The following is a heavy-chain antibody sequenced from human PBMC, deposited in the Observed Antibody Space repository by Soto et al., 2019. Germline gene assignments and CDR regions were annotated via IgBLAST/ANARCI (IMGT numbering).Heavy chain of an antibody. CDR2: INAGNGNT. V-gene: IGHV1-3*01. D-gene: IGHD5-12*01. CDR1: GYTFTSYA. J-gene: IGHJ6*02. Sequence: ASVKVSCKASGYTFTSYAMHWVRQAPGQRLEWMGWINAGNGNTKYSQKFQGRVTITRDTSASTAYMELSSLRSEDTAVYYCARSLVATSSPFSPRDVRGRGTTVPVSS. CDR3: ARSLVATSSPFSPRDV.